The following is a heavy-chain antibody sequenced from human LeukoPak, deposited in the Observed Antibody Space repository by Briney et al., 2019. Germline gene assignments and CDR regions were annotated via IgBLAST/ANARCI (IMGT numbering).Heavy chain of an antibody. CDR3: ARDLHMRGIVVVPAAVFDY. D-gene: IGHD2-2*01. Sequence: ASVKVSCKASGGTFSSYAISWVRQAPGQGLEWMGRIIPILGIANYAQKFQGRVTITADKSTSTAYMELSSLRSEDTAVYYCARDLHMRGIVVVPAAVFDYWGQGTLVTVSS. V-gene: IGHV1-69*04. J-gene: IGHJ4*02. CDR1: GGTFSSYA. CDR2: IIPILGIA.